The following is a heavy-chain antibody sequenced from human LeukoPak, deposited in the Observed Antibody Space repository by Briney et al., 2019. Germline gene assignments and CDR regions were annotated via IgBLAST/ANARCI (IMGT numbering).Heavy chain of an antibody. CDR2: IYYSGST. CDR1: GGSISSYY. V-gene: IGHV4-59*01. D-gene: IGHD5-18*01. CDR3: VREGGYSYGRSLDRLYYYYYSGMDV. J-gene: IGHJ6*02. Sequence: PSETLSLTCTVPGGSISSYYWSWIRQPPGKGLEWIGYIYYSGSTNYNPSLKSRVTISVDTSKNQFSLKLSSVTAADTAVYYCVREGGYSYGRSLDRLYYYYYSGMDVWGQGTTVTVSS.